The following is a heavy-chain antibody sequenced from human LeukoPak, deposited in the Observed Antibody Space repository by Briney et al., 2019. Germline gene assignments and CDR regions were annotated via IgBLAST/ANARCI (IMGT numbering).Heavy chain of an antibody. CDR1: GFTFTSYE. D-gene: IGHD6-13*01. J-gene: IGHJ4*02. CDR3: VRDPQLRNSNWHLDY. Sequence: PGGSLRLSCAASGFTFTSYEMNWSRQAPGKGLEWVSYISSTGSTIYYADSVKGRFTISRDNARNSLNLQMNSLRAEDTAVYYCVRDPQLRNSNWHLDYWGQGTLVTVSS. CDR2: ISSTGSTI. V-gene: IGHV3-48*03.